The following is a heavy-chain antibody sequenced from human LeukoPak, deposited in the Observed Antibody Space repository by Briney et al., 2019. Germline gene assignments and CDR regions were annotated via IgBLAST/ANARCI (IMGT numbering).Heavy chain of an antibody. CDR2: IYYSGST. Sequence: SETLSLTCTVSGGSISSYYWSWIRQPPGKGLEWIGYIYYSGSTHYNPSLKSRVTISVDTSKKQFSLKLRSVTAADTAVYYCARARLLRYSSSSWNFDIWGQGTMVTVSS. CDR1: GGSISSYY. J-gene: IGHJ3*02. V-gene: IGHV4-59*01. CDR3: ARARLLRYSSSSWNFDI. D-gene: IGHD6-13*01.